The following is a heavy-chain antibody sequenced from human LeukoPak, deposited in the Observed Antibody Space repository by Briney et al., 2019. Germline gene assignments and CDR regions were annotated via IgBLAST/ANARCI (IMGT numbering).Heavy chain of an antibody. Sequence: GGSLRLSCAASGFTFSSYAMSWVRQAPGKGLEWVSSISSSSSYIYYADSVKGRFTISRDNAKNSLYLQMNSLRAEDTAVYYCAREWGRLRDYWGQGTLVTVSS. J-gene: IGHJ4*02. CDR1: GFTFSSYA. V-gene: IGHV3-21*01. D-gene: IGHD3-16*01. CDR3: AREWGRLRDY. CDR2: ISSSSSYI.